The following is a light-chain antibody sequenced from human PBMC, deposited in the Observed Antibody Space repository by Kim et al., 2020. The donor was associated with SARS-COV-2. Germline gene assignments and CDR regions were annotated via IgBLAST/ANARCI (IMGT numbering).Light chain of an antibody. Sequence: GKTVTISCTRSSASIASNYVQWFQQRPGSSPTTVIYEDNQSPSGVPDRFSASIDSSSNSASLTISGLKTEDEADYYCQSYDGSNWVFGGGTQLTVL. CDR1: SASIASNY. CDR2: EDN. CDR3: QSYDGSNWV. J-gene: IGLJ3*02. V-gene: IGLV6-57*01.